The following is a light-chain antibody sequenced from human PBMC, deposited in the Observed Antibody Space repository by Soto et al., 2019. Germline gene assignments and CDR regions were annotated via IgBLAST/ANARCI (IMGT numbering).Light chain of an antibody. J-gene: IGKJ1*01. CDR1: QSVSSY. CDR3: QQFNNWPRT. Sequence: ESVLSQSPATVSLTPGERATLSCRASQSVSSYLAWYQQKPGQAPRLLIYGASARATGIPARFSGSGSGTEFALTISSLQSEDFTVYYCQQFNNWPRTFGQGTKVDIK. V-gene: IGKV3-15*01. CDR2: GAS.